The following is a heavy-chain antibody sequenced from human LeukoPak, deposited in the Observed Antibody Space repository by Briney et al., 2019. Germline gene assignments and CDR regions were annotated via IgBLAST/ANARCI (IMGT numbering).Heavy chain of an antibody. CDR3: TRAGGSGSLLDAFDI. CDR1: GGSISSGDYS. CDR2: MFHNENS. D-gene: IGHD3-10*01. V-gene: IGHV4-30-2*01. J-gene: IGHJ3*02. Sequence: PSQTLSLTCAVSGGSISSGDYSWSWIRQPPGRGLEWLGYMFHNENSYYNPSLKSRVTISVDRSKNQFSLKLSSMTAADTAVYYCTRAGGSGSLLDAFDIWGQGTMVTVSS.